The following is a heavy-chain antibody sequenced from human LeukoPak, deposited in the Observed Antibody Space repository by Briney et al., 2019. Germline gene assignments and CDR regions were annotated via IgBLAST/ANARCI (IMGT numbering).Heavy chain of an antibody. D-gene: IGHD2-15*01. CDR3: AASTSNEDFDF. CDR1: GITASSNY. J-gene: IGHJ4*02. V-gene: IGHV3-66*02. CDR2: IHSGGST. Sequence: GGSLRLSCVVFGITASSNYLSWVRQAPGKGLEWVAVIHSGGSTNYADSVKGRFTISRDNSRNTLYLQMSSLRGQDTALYYCAASTSNEDFDFWGQGTLVTVSS.